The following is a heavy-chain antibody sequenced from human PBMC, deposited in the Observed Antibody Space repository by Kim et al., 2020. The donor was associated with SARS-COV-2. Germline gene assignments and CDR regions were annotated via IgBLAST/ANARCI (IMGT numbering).Heavy chain of an antibody. J-gene: IGHJ5*02. CDR2: INTNTGNP. CDR1: GYTFTSYA. Sequence: ASVKVSCKASGYTFTSYAMNWVRQAPGQGLEWMGWINTNTGNPTYAQGFTGRFVFSLDTSVSTAYLQISSLKAEDTAVYYCARDRPLTRQVFGVVIPARRRGFWFDPWGQGTLVTVSS. CDR3: ARDRPLTRQVFGVVIPARRRGFWFDP. V-gene: IGHV7-4-1*02. D-gene: IGHD3-3*01.